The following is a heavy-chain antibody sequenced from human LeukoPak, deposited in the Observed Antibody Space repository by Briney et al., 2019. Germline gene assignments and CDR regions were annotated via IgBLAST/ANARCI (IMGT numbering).Heavy chain of an antibody. Sequence: ASVKVSCKASGYTFTGYYIHWVRQAPGQGLEWMGIINPSGGSTAYAQKFQGRVTMTRDTSTNTVYMGLSSLRSEDTAVYYCARPTTVGNAFHIWGQGTMVTVSS. J-gene: IGHJ3*02. D-gene: IGHD4-23*01. CDR2: INPSGGST. CDR3: ARPTTVGNAFHI. CDR1: GYTFTGYY. V-gene: IGHV1-46*01.